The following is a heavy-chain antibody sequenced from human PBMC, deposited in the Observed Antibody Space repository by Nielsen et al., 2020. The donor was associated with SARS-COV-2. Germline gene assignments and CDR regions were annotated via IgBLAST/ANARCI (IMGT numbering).Heavy chain of an antibody. V-gene: IGHV1-69*06. CDR3: ATDLTGTTDC. CDR1: GGTFSSFA. D-gene: IGHD1-20*01. J-gene: IGHJ4*02. CDR2: VIPFFGTP. Sequence: SVKVSCKASGGTFSSFAISWVRQAPGQGLEWMGGVIPFFGTPDYAQKFQGRVTITADKSTSTAYMELSSLRSEDTAIYYCATDLTGTTDCWGQGTLVTVSS.